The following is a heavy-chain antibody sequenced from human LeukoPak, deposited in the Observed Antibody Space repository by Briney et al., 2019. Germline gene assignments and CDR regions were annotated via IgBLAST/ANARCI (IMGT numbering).Heavy chain of an antibody. D-gene: IGHD3-10*01. CDR3: ARDVGSGSYYWFDP. CDR1: GFTFSDYY. CDR2: ISSSGSTI. Sequence: GGSLRLSCAASGFTFSDYYMSWIRQAPGKGLEWVSYISSSGSTIYYADSVKGRFTISRDNAKYSLYLQMNSLRAEDTAVYYCARDVGSGSYYWFDPWAREPWSPSPQ. V-gene: IGHV3-11*01. J-gene: IGHJ5*02.